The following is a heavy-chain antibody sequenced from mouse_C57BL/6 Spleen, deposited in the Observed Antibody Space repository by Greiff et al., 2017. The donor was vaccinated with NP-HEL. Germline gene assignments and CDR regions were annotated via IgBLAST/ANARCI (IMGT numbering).Heavy chain of an antibody. J-gene: IGHJ1*03. V-gene: IGHV6-3*01. CDR3: TYAQRGYFDV. CDR2: IRLKSDNYAT. Sequence: EVQGVESGGGLVQPGGSMKLSCVASGFTFSNYWMNWVRQSPEKGLEWVAQIRLKSDNYATHYAESVKGRFTISRDDSKSSVYLQMNNLRAEDTGIYYCTYAQRGYFDVWGTGTTVTVSS. D-gene: IGHD6-5*01. CDR1: GFTFSNYW.